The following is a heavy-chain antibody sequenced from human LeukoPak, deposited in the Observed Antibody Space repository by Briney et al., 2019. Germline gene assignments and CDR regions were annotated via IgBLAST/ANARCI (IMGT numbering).Heavy chain of an antibody. CDR2: IYTSGST. D-gene: IGHD4-23*01. CDR1: GGSFSSYY. Sequence: SETLSLTCTVSGGSFSSYYWSWIRQPAGKGLEWIGRIYTSGSTNYNSSLKSRVTMSVDTSKNQVSLKLSSVTAADTAIFYCARIRRYDYDGFRPGWVYWYFDVWGRGTLVTVSS. V-gene: IGHV4-4*07. J-gene: IGHJ2*01. CDR3: ARIRRYDYDGFRPGWVYWYFDV.